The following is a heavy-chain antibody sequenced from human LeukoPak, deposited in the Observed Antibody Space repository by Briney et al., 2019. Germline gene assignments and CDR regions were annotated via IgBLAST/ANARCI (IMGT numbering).Heavy chain of an antibody. Sequence: GGSLRLSCAASGFTFSSYVMSWVRQAPGKGLGWVSENSGSGTNKYYAHSVKGRFTISRDNSKNTLYLQMNSLRVEDTAVYYCARWYQGCYWGQGTLVTVSS. CDR3: ARWYQGCY. CDR2: NSGSGTNK. D-gene: IGHD2-15*01. CDR1: GFTFSSYV. J-gene: IGHJ4*02. V-gene: IGHV3-23*01.